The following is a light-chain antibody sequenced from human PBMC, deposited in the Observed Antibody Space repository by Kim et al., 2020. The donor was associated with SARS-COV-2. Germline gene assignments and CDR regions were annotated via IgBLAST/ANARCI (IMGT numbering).Light chain of an antibody. J-gene: IGKJ1*01. CDR2: AAS. CDR3: QTYNSAPWT. CDR1: QDSSNY. Sequence: ASVGDRATITCRASQDSSNYLAWFQHKPGKAPKILIYAASALHSDVPSRFSGSGSGTDFTLTISNLQPEDVATFYCQTYNSAPWTFGQGTKVDIK. V-gene: IGKV1-27*01.